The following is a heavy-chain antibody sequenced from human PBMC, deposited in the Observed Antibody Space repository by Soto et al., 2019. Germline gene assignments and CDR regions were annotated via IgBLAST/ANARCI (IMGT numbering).Heavy chain of an antibody. CDR3: ARGTGWYYDFWSGYYTENENVDY. Sequence: SETLSLTCAVYGGSFIGYYWSWILQPPWKGLEWIGEINHSGSTNYNPSLKSRVTISVDTSKNQFSLKLSSVTAADTAVYYCARGTGWYYDFWSGYYTENENVDYWGQGTLVTVSS. D-gene: IGHD3-3*01. J-gene: IGHJ4*02. CDR1: GGSFIGYY. V-gene: IGHV4-34*01. CDR2: INHSGST.